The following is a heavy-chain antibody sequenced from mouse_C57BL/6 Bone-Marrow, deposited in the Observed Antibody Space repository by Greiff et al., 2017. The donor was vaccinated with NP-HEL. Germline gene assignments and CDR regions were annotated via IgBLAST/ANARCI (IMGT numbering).Heavy chain of an antibody. CDR1: GFSLSTSGMG. V-gene: IGHV8-12*01. J-gene: IGHJ2*01. Sequence: QVTLKVSGPGILQSSQTLSLTCSFSGFSLSTSGMGVSWIRQPSGKGLEWLAHIYWDDDKRYNPFLKSRPTISKDTSRNQVFLKITSVDTADTATYDCARKGGVYSNYFDYWGQGTTLTVSS. D-gene: IGHD2-5*01. CDR3: ARKGGVYSNYFDY. CDR2: IYWDDDK.